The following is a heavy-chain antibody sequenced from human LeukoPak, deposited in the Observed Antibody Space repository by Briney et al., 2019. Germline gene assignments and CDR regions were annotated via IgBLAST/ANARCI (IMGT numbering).Heavy chain of an antibody. J-gene: IGHJ4*02. V-gene: IGHV4-59*08. D-gene: IGHD6-19*01. CDR1: GGSTSSYY. CDR2: IYYSGST. Sequence: SETLSLTCTVSGGSTSSYYWSWIRQPPGKGLEWIRYIYYSGSTNYNPSLKSRLTISIDTSKNQFSLKLSSVTAADTAVYYCARHSGAGTGFVYWGQGTLVTVSS. CDR3: ARHSGAGTGFVY.